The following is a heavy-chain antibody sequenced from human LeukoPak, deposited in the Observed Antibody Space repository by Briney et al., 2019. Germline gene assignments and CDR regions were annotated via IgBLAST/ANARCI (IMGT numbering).Heavy chain of an antibody. V-gene: IGHV1-69*13. CDR1: GGTFSSYA. D-gene: IGHD6-13*01. CDR2: IIPIFGTA. Sequence: GASVKVSCKASGGTFSSYAISWVRQAPGQGLEWMGGIIPIFGTANYAQKFQGRVTITADESTSTAYMELSSLRSEDTAVYYCARSLAAAGSSGKYGMDVWGQGTTVTVSS. CDR3: ARSLAAAGSSGKYGMDV. J-gene: IGHJ6*02.